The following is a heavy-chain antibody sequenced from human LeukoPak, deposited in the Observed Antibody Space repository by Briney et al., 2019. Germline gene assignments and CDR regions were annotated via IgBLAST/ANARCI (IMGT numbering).Heavy chain of an antibody. CDR2: IIPIFGTA. CDR1: GGTFSSYA. J-gene: IGHJ5*02. CDR3: ARDPRKLLRYFDWLNAGNWFDP. Sequence: GASVKVSCKASGGTFSSYAISWVRQAPGQGLEWMGGIIPIFGTANYAQKFQGRVTITADESTSTAYMELSSLRSEDTAVYYWARDPRKLLRYFDWLNAGNWFDPWGQGTLVTVSS. V-gene: IGHV1-69*13. D-gene: IGHD3-9*01.